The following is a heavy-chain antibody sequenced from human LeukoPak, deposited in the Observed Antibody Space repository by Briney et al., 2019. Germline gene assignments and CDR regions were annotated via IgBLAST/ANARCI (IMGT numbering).Heavy chain of an antibody. CDR1: GGAISSGSYY. CDR3: ARDGPGVVDY. V-gene: IGHV4-61*02. CDR2: IYTSGST. D-gene: IGHD2-15*01. J-gene: IGHJ4*02. Sequence: SETLSLTCTVAGGAISSGSYYWSWIRQPAGKGLEWIGRIYTSGSTNYNPSLKSRFTISVDTSKNQFSLKLSSVTAADTAVYYCARDGPGVVDYWGQGTLVTVSS.